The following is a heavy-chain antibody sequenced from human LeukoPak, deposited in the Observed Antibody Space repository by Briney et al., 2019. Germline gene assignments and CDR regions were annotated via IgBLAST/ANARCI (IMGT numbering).Heavy chain of an antibody. Sequence: SVKVSCKASGGTVSNYAISWVRQAPGQGLEWMGGIIPVFGTAKYAQEFQGRVTITADEYTSTAYMDLSSLRSEDTAVYYCAGGLWFGELFGYFDCWGQGTLVTVSS. CDR2: IIPVFGTA. CDR1: GGTVSNYA. V-gene: IGHV1-69*01. D-gene: IGHD3-10*01. J-gene: IGHJ4*02. CDR3: AGGLWFGELFGYFDC.